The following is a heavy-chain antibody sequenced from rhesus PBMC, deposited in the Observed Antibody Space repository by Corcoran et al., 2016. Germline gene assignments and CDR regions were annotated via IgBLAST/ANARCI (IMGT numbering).Heavy chain of an antibody. CDR3: ARVGYSSGWSSWYFDL. J-gene: IGHJ2*01. CDR2: IYGSSWST. D-gene: IGHD6S26*01. Sequence: QVQLQESGPGLVKPSETLSLTCAVSGYSISSNYWSWIRQPPGKGLAWIGYIYGSSWSTYYNPSLKSRVTISTDTSKNQFSLKLSSVTAADTAVYYCARVGYSSGWSSWYFDLWGPGTPITISS. V-gene: IGHV4-147*01. CDR1: GYSISSNY.